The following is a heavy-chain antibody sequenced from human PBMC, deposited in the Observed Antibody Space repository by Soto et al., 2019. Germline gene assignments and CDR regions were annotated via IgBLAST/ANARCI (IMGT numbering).Heavy chain of an antibody. J-gene: IGHJ4*02. CDR1: GGSISSYY. D-gene: IGHD3-3*01. Sequence: SETLSLTCTVSGGSISSYYWSWIRQPPGKGLEWIGYIYYSGSTNYNPSLKSRVTISVDTSKNQFSLKLSSVTAADTAVYYCARARLYGDFWSGPQGEYFAYWGQGTLVTVSS. CDR3: ARARLYGDFWSGPQGEYFAY. V-gene: IGHV4-59*01. CDR2: IYYSGST.